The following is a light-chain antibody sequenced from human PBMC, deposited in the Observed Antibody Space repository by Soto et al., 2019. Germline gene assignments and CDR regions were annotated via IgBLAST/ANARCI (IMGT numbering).Light chain of an antibody. J-gene: IGLJ1*01. V-gene: IGLV1-47*01. CDR1: TSNIGSNY. CDR3: ATWDDSLNGFDV. Sequence: QSVLTQPPSASGTPGQGVTISCSGSTSNIGSNYVYWYQQLPGTAPKLLTYRNNQRPSGVPDRFSGSKSGTSASLAISGLRSDDEADYFCATWDDSLNGFDVFGTGTKVTVL. CDR2: RNN.